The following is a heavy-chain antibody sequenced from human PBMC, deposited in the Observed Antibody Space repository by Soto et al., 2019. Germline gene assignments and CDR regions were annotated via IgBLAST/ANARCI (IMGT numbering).Heavy chain of an antibody. J-gene: IGHJ3*02. D-gene: IGHD3-16*02. V-gene: IGHV4-30-4*01. CDR1: GGSISSGDYY. CDR3: VAFGGVIVLEYKIEWGVTKNAFDI. CDR2: IYYSGST. Sequence: QVQLQESGPGLVKPSQTLSLTCTVSGGSISSGDYYWSWIRQPPGKGLEWIGYIYYSGSTYYNPSLKSRVTISVDTSKNQFSLKLSSVTAADTAVYYCVAFGGVIVLEYKIEWGVTKNAFDIWGQGTMVTVSS.